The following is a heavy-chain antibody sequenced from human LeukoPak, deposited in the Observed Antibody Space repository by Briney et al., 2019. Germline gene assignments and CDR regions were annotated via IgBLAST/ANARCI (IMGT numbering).Heavy chain of an antibody. Sequence: ASVKVSCKASGYTFTSYAMHWVRQAPGQRLEWMGWINAGNGNTKYSQKFQGRVTITRDTSASTAYMELRSLRSDDTAVYYCARGDIHNWFDPWGQGTLVTVSS. V-gene: IGHV1-3*01. J-gene: IGHJ5*02. CDR3: ARGDIHNWFDP. D-gene: IGHD2-15*01. CDR2: INAGNGNT. CDR1: GYTFTSYA.